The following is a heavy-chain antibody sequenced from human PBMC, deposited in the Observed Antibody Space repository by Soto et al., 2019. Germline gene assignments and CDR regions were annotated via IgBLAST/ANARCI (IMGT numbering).Heavy chain of an antibody. Sequence: GGSLRLSCAASGFTFSSYAMHWVRQAPGKGLEWVAVISYDGSNKYYADSVKGRFTISRDNSKNTLYLQMNSLRAEDTVVYYCARDRGYSYGSYFDYWGQGTLVTVSS. CDR1: GFTFSSYA. J-gene: IGHJ4*02. CDR3: ARDRGYSYGSYFDY. D-gene: IGHD5-18*01. V-gene: IGHV3-30-3*01. CDR2: ISYDGSNK.